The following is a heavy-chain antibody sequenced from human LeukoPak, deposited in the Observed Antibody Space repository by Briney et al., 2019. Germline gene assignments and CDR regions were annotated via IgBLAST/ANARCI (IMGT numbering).Heavy chain of an antibody. CDR3: AREVRNDYVWGSYRSSYYFDY. V-gene: IGHV3-48*01. CDR2: ISSSSSTI. CDR1: GFTFSSHS. D-gene: IGHD3-16*02. Sequence: GGSLRLSCAASGFTFSSHSLMWVRQAPGKGLEWVSYISSSSSTIYYADSVKGRFTISRDNAKNSLYLQMNSLRAEDTAVYYCAREVRNDYVWGSYRSSYYFDYWGQGTLVTVSS. J-gene: IGHJ4*02.